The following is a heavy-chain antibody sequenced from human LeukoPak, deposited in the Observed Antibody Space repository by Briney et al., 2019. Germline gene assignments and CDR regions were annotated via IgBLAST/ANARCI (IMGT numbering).Heavy chain of an antibody. J-gene: IGHJ4*02. V-gene: IGHV3-21*01. Sequence: GGSLRLSCAASGFTFSSYYVNWVRQAPGKGLEWVSSISVSGTYMYYAESLKGRFTISRDNAKNSLYLQMNSLKAEDTAVYYCARGTEGDYWGQGTLVTVSS. CDR3: ARGTEGDY. D-gene: IGHD1-1*01. CDR1: GFTFSSYY. CDR2: ISVSGTYM.